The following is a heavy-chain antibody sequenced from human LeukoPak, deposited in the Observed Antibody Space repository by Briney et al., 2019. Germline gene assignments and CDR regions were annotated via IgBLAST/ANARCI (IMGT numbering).Heavy chain of an antibody. CDR2: ISSSSSYI. CDR1: GFTFSSYS. J-gene: IGHJ4*02. Sequence: GGSLRLSCAASGFTFSSYSMNWVRQAPGKGLEWVSSISSSSSYIYYADSVKGRFTISRDNAKNSLYLQMNSLRAEDTAVYYCAKESYYDSSGYYLLADFDYWGQGTLVTVSS. D-gene: IGHD3-22*01. V-gene: IGHV3-21*01. CDR3: AKESYYDSSGYYLLADFDY.